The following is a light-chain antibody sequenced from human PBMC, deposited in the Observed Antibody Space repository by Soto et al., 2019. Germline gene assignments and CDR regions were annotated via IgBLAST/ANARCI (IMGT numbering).Light chain of an antibody. Sequence: QSALTQPASVSGSPGQSITISCTGTSSDVGGYNYVSWYQQHPGKAPKLVIFEVSIRPSGVFIRFSGSKSGNTASLTISGLQTEDEADYYCSSYTSRPTLFVFGSGTKVTVL. CDR3: SSYTSRPTLFV. CDR2: EVS. V-gene: IGLV2-14*01. CDR1: SSDVGGYNY. J-gene: IGLJ1*01.